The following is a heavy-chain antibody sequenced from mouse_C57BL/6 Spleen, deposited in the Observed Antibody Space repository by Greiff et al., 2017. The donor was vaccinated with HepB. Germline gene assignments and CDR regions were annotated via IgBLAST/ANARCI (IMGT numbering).Heavy chain of an antibody. Sequence: EVQRVESGGGLVKPGGSLKLSCAASGFTFSSYAMSWVRQTPEKRLEWVATISDGGSYTYYPDNVKGRFTISRDNAKNNLYLQMSHLKSEDTAMYYCARDERYYGSSYYWYFDVWGTGTTVTVSS. V-gene: IGHV5-4*01. CDR3: ARDERYYGSSYYWYFDV. D-gene: IGHD1-1*01. CDR2: ISDGGSYT. J-gene: IGHJ1*03. CDR1: GFTFSSYA.